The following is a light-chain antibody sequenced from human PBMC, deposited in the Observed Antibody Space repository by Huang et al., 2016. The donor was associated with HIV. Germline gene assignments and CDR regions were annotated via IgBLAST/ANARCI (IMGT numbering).Light chain of an antibody. V-gene: IGKV3-20*01. CDR3: QQYGSSPPYT. Sequence: EIVLTQSPGTLSLSPGERATLSCRASQSVSSSYLAWYQHKPGQAPRLLISGASSRATGSPDRFSGSGSGTDFTLTISRLEPEDFAVYYCQQYGSSPPYTFGQGTKLEIK. CDR2: GAS. CDR1: QSVSSSY. J-gene: IGKJ2*01.